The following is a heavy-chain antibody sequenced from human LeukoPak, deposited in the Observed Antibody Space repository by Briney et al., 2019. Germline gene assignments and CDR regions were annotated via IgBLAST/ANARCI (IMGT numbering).Heavy chain of an antibody. Sequence: SVKVSCKASGGTFSSYAISWVRQAPGQGLEWMGRIIPIFGIANYAQKFQGRVTTTADKSTSTAYMELSSLRSEDTAVYYCARGRSYGGNSHFDYWGQGTLVTVSS. CDR3: ARGRSYGGNSHFDY. V-gene: IGHV1-69*04. J-gene: IGHJ4*02. D-gene: IGHD4-23*01. CDR2: IIPIFGIA. CDR1: GGTFSSYA.